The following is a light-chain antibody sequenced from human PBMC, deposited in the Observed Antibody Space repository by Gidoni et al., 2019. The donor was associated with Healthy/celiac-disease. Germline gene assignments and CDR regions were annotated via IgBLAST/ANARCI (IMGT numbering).Light chain of an antibody. CDR3: QQYGGL. Sequence: EIVLTQSPGTLSLSPGERATLSCKASQSVSSSYLAWYQQKPGQAPRLLIYGASSRATGIPDRFSGSGSGTDFTLTISRLEPEDFAVYYCQQYGGLFXGXTKVEIK. J-gene: IGKJ4*01. CDR1: QSVSSSY. CDR2: GAS. V-gene: IGKV3-20*01.